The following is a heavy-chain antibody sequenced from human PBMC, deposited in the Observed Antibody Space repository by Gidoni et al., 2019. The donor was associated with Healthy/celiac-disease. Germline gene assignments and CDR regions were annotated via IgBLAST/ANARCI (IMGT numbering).Heavy chain of an antibody. CDR2: IYYSGST. Sequence: QVQLQESGPGLVKPSQTLSLTCTVSGGSLSSGDYYWSWIRQPPGKGLEWIGYIYYSGSTYYNPSLKSRVTISVDTSKNQFSLKLSSVTAADTAVYYCARLRVVPAAAYYFDYWGQGTLVTVSS. CDR1: GGSLSSGDYY. D-gene: IGHD2-2*01. V-gene: IGHV4-30-4*01. CDR3: ARLRVVPAAAYYFDY. J-gene: IGHJ4*02.